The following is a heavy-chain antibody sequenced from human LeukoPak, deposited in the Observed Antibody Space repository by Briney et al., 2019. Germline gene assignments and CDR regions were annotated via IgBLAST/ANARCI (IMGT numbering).Heavy chain of an antibody. Sequence: GASVKVSCKASGYTFTNYAMNWVRQAPGQGLEWMGWINTNTGNPTYAQGFTGRFVFSLDTSVSTAYLQISSLKAEDTAVYYCAREYIDPTLGDYDSGSYIDYWGLGTLVTVSS. D-gene: IGHD3-10*01. J-gene: IGHJ4*02. CDR1: GYTFTNYA. CDR3: AREYIDPTLGDYDSGSYIDY. V-gene: IGHV7-4-1*02. CDR2: INTNTGNP.